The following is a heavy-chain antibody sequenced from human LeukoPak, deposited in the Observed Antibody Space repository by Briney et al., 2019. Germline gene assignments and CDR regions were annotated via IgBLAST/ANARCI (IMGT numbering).Heavy chain of an antibody. CDR2: IIPILGIA. D-gene: IGHD2-8*01. CDR3: ARSPGYCTNGVCYNNWFDP. CDR1: LGTFSSYA. Sequence: GASVKVSCKASLGTFSSYAISWVRQAPGQGLEWMGRIIPILGIANYAQKFQGRVTITADKSTSTAYMELSSLRSEDTAVYYCARSPGYCTNGVCYNNWFDPWAREPWSPSPQ. J-gene: IGHJ5*02. V-gene: IGHV1-69*04.